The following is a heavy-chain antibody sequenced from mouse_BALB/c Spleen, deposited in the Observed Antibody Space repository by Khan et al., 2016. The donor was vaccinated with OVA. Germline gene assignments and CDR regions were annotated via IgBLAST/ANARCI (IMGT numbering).Heavy chain of an antibody. J-gene: IGHJ2*01. V-gene: IGHV1S132*01. Sequence: QMQLEQSGAELVRPGASVKLSCKTSGYIFTSYWIHWVKQRPGQGLKWIAWIYPGTDNTYYNEKFKDKATLTADKSSSTAYMQLSSLKSDYACVYFCASEGTYYHFDYWGQGTMLTVSA. CDR3: ASEGTYYHFDY. CDR2: IYPGTDNT. D-gene: IGHD1-1*01. CDR1: GYIFTSYW.